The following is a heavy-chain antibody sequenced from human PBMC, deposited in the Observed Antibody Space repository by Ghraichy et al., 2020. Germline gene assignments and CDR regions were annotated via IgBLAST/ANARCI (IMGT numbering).Heavy chain of an antibody. CDR1: GFIFSGYN. CDR2: ISTSSRSI. Sequence: GESLRLSCVGSGFIFSGYNMNWVRQSPGKGLEWVAYISTSSRSIFYADSVKGRFTVSRDNAKNSLSLQMSSLRNEDTAVYYCARASRVVRFYYYDGMDVWGQGTTVTVSS. J-gene: IGHJ6*02. V-gene: IGHV3-48*02. CDR3: ARASRVVRFYYYDGMDV. D-gene: IGHD2-21*01.